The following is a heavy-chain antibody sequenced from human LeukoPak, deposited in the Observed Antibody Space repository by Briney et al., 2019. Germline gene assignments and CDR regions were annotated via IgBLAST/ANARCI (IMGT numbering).Heavy chain of an antibody. CDR3: AREGYIYYYASDYYFDY. CDR1: GGSISSSSYY. V-gene: IGHV4-39*07. CDR2: IHTSGST. D-gene: IGHD3-10*01. Sequence: SETLSLTCTVSGGSISSSSYYWGWIRQPPGKGLEWIGRIHTSGSTNYNPSLKSRVTVSVDTSKNQFSLKLSSVTAADTALYYCAREGYIYYYASDYYFDYWGQGTLVTVSS. J-gene: IGHJ4*02.